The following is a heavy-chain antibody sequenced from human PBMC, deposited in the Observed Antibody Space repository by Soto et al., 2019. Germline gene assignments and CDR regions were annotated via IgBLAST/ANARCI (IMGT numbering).Heavy chain of an antibody. CDR3: TTFRYFYDSSGYYLWDF. CDR2: IKSQTDGGTT. D-gene: IGHD3-22*01. V-gene: IGHV3-15*07. J-gene: IGHJ4*02. CDR1: GFTFSSAW. Sequence: GGSLRLSCAASGFTFSSAWMNWVRQAPGKGLEWVDRIKSQTDGGTTDYAAPVKGRFTISRDDSKNTLYLQMDSLKTEDTAVYFCTTFRYFYDSSGYYLWDFWGQGTLVTVSS.